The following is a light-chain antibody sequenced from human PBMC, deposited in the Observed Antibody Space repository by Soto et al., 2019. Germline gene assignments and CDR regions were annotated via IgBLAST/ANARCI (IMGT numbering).Light chain of an antibody. CDR2: GAS. CDR1: QTISTH. Sequence: DIPMTQSPSSLSASVGDRVTITCRASQTISTHLHWYQHKPGKAPNLLIYGASSLQTGVPSRFSGSGSGPDFTLSINSLQPEDFATYYCQQSYTSPYTFGQGTELEI. V-gene: IGKV1-39*01. J-gene: IGKJ2*01. CDR3: QQSYTSPYT.